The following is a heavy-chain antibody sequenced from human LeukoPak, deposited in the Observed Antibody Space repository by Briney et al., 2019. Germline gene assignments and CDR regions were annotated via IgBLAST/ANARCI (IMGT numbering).Heavy chain of an antibody. Sequence: GGSLRLSCAASGFTFSSYAMSWVRQAPGKGLEWVSSISSSSSYIYYADSVKGRFTISRDNAKNSLYLQMNSLRAEDTAVYYCASLQSQGYWGQGTLVTVSS. CDR2: ISSSSSYI. J-gene: IGHJ4*02. CDR3: ASLQSQGY. D-gene: IGHD6-19*01. V-gene: IGHV3-21*01. CDR1: GFTFSSYA.